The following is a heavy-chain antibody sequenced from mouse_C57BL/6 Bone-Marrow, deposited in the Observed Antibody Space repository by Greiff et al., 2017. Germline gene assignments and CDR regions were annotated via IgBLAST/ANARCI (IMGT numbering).Heavy chain of an antibody. CDR2: IWSGGST. D-gene: IGHD2-4*01. V-gene: IGHV2-2*01. Sequence: VQLQQSGPGLVQPSQSLSITCTVSGFSLTSYGVHWVRQSPGKGLEWLGVIWSGGSTDYNAAFISRLSISKDNSKSQVFFKMNSLQADDTAIYYCAREDYDYDVGWLAYWGQGTLVTVSA. CDR1: GFSLTSYG. CDR3: AREDYDYDVGWLAY. J-gene: IGHJ3*01.